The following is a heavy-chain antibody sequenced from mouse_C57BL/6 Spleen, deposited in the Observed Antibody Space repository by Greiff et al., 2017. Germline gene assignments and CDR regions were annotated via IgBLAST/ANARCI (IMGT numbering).Heavy chain of an antibody. CDR2: IDPSDSET. CDR1: GYTFTSYW. CDR3: ARDSTTVVATHWYFDG. D-gene: IGHD1-1*01. Sequence: QVQLQQPGAELVRPGSSVKLSCKASGYTFTSYWMHWVKQRPIQGLEWIGNIDPSDSETHYNHKFKDKATLTVDKSSSTAYMQLSSLTSEDSAVYYYARDSTTVVATHWYFDGWGTGTTVTVAS. V-gene: IGHV1-52*01. J-gene: IGHJ1*03.